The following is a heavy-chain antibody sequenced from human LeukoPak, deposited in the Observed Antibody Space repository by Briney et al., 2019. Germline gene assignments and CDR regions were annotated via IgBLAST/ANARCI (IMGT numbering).Heavy chain of an antibody. D-gene: IGHD3-10*01. Sequence: SETLSLTCTVSGGSISDYYWTWIRQPPGKGLEWIGHIYYSGNTIYNPSLKSRVTISVDTSKNQFSLKLTSVTTADTAVYYCASGMVRGVNNWFDPWGQGTLVTVSS. CDR3: ASGMVRGVNNWFDP. CDR2: IYYSGNT. J-gene: IGHJ5*02. V-gene: IGHV4-59*01. CDR1: GGSISDYY.